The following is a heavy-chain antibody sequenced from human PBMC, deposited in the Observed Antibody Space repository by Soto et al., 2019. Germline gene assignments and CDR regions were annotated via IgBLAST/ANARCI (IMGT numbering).Heavy chain of an antibody. V-gene: IGHV1-18*01. J-gene: IGHJ5*02. CDR1: GYTFTSYG. D-gene: IGHD3-10*01. CDR3: ARVGLLWFGELLDDNWFDP. CDR2: ISAYNGNT. Sequence: QVQLVQSGAEVKKPGASVKVSCKASGYTFTSYGISWVRQAPGQGLEWMGWISAYNGNTNYAQKLQGRVTMTTDTXXSXAXXELRRLRSDDTAVYYCARVGLLWFGELLDDNWFDPWGQGTLVTVSS.